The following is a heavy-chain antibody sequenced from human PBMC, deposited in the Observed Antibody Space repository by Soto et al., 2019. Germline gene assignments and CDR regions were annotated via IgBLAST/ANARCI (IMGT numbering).Heavy chain of an antibody. V-gene: IGHV3-33*08. D-gene: IGHD2-2*01. CDR1: GVTFSSHS. CDR2: IWYDGSNK. CDR3: AREGRDVVGYYYYGMDV. Sequence: GGSLRLSCVASGVTFSSHSMNWVRQAPGKGLEWVAVIWYDGSNKYYADSVKGRFTISRDNSKNTLYLQMNSLRAEDTAVYYCAREGRDVVGYYYYGMDVWGQGTTVTVSS. J-gene: IGHJ6*02.